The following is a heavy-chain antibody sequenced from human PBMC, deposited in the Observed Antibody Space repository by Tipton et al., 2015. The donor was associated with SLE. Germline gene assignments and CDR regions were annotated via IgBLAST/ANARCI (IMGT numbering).Heavy chain of an antibody. J-gene: IGHJ6*03. Sequence: GSLRLSCAASGFTFSNYGMNRVRQAPGKGLEWVSSISSSSSYIYYADSVKGRFTISRDNAKNSLYLQMNSLRAEDTAVYYCARELLHYYYYMDVWGKGTTVTVSS. V-gene: IGHV3-21*01. D-gene: IGHD2-15*01. CDR3: ARELLHYYYYMDV. CDR2: ISSSSSYI. CDR1: GFTFSNYG.